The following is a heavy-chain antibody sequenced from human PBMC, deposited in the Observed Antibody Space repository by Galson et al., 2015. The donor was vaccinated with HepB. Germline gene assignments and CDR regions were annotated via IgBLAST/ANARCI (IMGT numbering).Heavy chain of an antibody. Sequence: TLSLTCTVSGVSINSGGYHWNWIRQHPGIGLEWLGYRSSTRSNSNPSLRGRLTISLDTSKNQFSLKLSSVTAADTAVYYCALSPTYGSGNFGWFAPRGQGSLVTVSS. CDR2: RSSTRS. CDR1: GVSINSGGYH. V-gene: IGHV4-31*03. CDR3: ALSPTYGSGNFGWFAP. D-gene: IGHD3-10*01. J-gene: IGHJ5*02.